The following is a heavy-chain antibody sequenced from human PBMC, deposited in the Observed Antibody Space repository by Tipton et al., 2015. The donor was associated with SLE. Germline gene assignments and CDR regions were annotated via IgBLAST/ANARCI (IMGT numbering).Heavy chain of an antibody. CDR2: ISSSSSTI. CDR1: GFTFSSYS. J-gene: IGHJ4*02. Sequence: SLRLSCAASGFTFSSYSMNWVRQAPGKGLEWVSYISSSSSTIYYADSVKGRFTISRDNSKNTLYLQMNSLRAEDTAVYYCAKDRLGVCDYWGQGTLVTVSS. CDR3: AKDRLGVCDY. D-gene: IGHD3-16*01. V-gene: IGHV3-48*01.